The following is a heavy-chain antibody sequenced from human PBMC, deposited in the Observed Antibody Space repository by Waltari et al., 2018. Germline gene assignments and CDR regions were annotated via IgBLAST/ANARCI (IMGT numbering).Heavy chain of an antibody. V-gene: IGHV3-30-3*01. CDR1: GFTFSSYA. D-gene: IGHD6-19*01. Sequence: QVQLVESGGGVVQPGRSLRLSCAASGFTFSSYAMHWVRQAPGKGLEWVAVISYDGSNKYYADSVKGRFTISRDNSKNTLYLQMNSLRAEDTAVYYCARVPQNEGRGSSGWYYFDYWGQGTLVTVSS. CDR3: ARVPQNEGRGSSGWYYFDY. J-gene: IGHJ4*02. CDR2: ISYDGSNK.